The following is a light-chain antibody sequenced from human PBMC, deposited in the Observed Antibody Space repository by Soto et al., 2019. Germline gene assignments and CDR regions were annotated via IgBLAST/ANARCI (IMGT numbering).Light chain of an antibody. J-gene: IGLJ3*02. CDR1: SNDVGYYNY. Sequence: QSALSQPASVSGSPGQSITISCTGTSNDVGYYNYVSWYQQHPGQAPKLMISEVTTRPSGVSDRFSGSKSGNTASLPISRLQAEDEAHYYCSSYTAAYTQVFGGGTKLTVL. CDR3: SSYTAAYTQV. V-gene: IGLV2-14*01. CDR2: EVT.